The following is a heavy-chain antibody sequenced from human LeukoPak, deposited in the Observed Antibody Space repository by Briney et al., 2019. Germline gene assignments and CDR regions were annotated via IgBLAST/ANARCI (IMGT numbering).Heavy chain of an antibody. Sequence: PGGSLRLSCAASGFNFNAYDMSWVRQAPGKGLEWVSVSTHNGLNTYYAHSVKGRFTISRDNSRGTLHLQMNSLRADDTAVYYCAKALGAMGGSLADWGQGTRVTVSS. D-gene: IGHD2-15*01. CDR1: GFNFNAYD. V-gene: IGHV3-23*01. CDR2: STHNGLNT. CDR3: AKALGAMGGSLAD. J-gene: IGHJ4*02.